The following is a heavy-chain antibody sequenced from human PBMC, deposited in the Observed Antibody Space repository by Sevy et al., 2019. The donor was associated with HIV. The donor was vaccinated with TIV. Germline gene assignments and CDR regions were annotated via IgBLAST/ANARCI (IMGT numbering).Heavy chain of an antibody. J-gene: IGHJ4*02. CDR1: GFTFSSYA. CDR2: ISFDGRNT. CDR3: AKDILGDNSPWFFFDY. Sequence: GGSLRLSCAASGFTFSSYAMHWVRQSPGKGLEWVAFISFDGRNTYSADSVKGRFTVSRDNSNNAVYLQMNNLRTEDTAMYYCAKDILGDNSPWFFFDYWGQGTQVTVSS. V-gene: IGHV3-30*04. D-gene: IGHD3-9*01.